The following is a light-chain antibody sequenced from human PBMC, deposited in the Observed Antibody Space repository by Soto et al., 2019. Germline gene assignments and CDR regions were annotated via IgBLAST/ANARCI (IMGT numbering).Light chain of an antibody. J-gene: IGKJ4*01. CDR2: AAS. Sequence: DIQMTQSPSSLSASVGDRVTITCRASQSISSYLNWYQQKPGKAPKLLIYAASSLPSRVPSRFSGSGSGTDFTLTISSLQPEDFATYYCQQRYSTPWPTFGGGTKVVIK. V-gene: IGKV1-39*01. CDR1: QSISSY. CDR3: QQRYSTPWPT.